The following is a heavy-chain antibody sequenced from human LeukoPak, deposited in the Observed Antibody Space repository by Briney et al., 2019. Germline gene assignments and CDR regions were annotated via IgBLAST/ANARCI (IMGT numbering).Heavy chain of an antibody. Sequence: GASVTVSCKASGGTFSSYAISWVRQAPGQGLEWMGIINPSGGSTSYAQKFQGRVTMTRDTSTSTVYMELSSLRSEDTAVYHCASPLPNDYGDLDAFDIWGQGTMVTVSS. V-gene: IGHV1-46*01. CDR1: GGTFSSYA. D-gene: IGHD4-17*01. CDR2: INPSGGST. CDR3: ASPLPNDYGDLDAFDI. J-gene: IGHJ3*02.